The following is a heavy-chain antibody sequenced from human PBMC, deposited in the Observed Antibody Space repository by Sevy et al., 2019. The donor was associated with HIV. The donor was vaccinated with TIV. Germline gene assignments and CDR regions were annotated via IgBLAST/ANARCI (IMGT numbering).Heavy chain of an antibody. D-gene: IGHD1-26*01. CDR3: ARDLFSGSYYENY. Sequence: GGSLRLSCAASGFTLSNYWMSWVGQAPGKGLEWVANIIQDGSDKYYVDSVKGRFTISRDNAKNSLYLQMNSLRVEDTAVYYCARDLFSGSYYENYWGQGTLVTVSS. CDR2: IIQDGSDK. V-gene: IGHV3-7*01. J-gene: IGHJ4*02. CDR1: GFTLSNYW.